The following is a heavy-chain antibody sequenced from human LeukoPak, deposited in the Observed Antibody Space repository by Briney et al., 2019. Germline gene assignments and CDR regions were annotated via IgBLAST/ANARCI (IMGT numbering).Heavy chain of an antibody. D-gene: IGHD1-26*01. CDR2: ISSSSSYI. Sequence: GGSLRLSCAASGFTFSRYSMNWVRQAPGKGLEWVSSISSSSSYIYYADSVKGRFTISRDNAKNSLYLQMNSLRAEDTAVYYCARDGRGGSPTYYFDYWGQGTLVTVSS. V-gene: IGHV3-21*01. CDR1: GFTFSRYS. CDR3: ARDGRGGSPTYYFDY. J-gene: IGHJ4*02.